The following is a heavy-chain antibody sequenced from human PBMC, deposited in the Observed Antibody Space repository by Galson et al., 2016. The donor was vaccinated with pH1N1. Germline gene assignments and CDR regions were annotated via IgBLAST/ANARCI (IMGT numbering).Heavy chain of an antibody. CDR3: ARSGGSDVDV. J-gene: IGHJ6*02. V-gene: IGHV3-11*03. D-gene: IGHD2-15*01. Sequence: GRFTISRDNAKNSLFLQMNSLRAEDTAVYYCARSGGSDVDVWGQGTTVTVSS.